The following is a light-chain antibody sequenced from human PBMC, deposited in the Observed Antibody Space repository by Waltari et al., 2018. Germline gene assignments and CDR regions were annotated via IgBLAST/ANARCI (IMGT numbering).Light chain of an antibody. CDR3: AVWDDSLNGWV. J-gene: IGLJ3*02. CDR2: GNN. V-gene: IGLV1-44*01. Sequence: QSVLTQPPSASGTPGQRVTTTCSGSSSNIGSTAVDWYQQLPGTAPKLLISGNNQRPSGVPDRFSGSKSGISASLAISVLQSDDEADYYCAVWDDSLNGWVFGGGTKLTVL. CDR1: SSNIGSTA.